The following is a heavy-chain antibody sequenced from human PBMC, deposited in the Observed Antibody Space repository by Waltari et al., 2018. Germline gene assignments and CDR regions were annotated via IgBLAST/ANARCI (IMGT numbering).Heavy chain of an antibody. J-gene: IGHJ6*02. CDR2: IIPICGTA. CDR3: ARDPSGLYYDSSGYRGSYGMDV. V-gene: IGHV1-69*05. Sequence: QVQLVQSGAEVKKPGSSVKVSCKASGGTFSSYAISWVRQAPGQGFEWMGGIIPICGTANYAQKFQGRVTITTDESTSTAYMELSSLRSEDTAVYYCARDPSGLYYDSSGYRGSYGMDVWGQGTTVTVSS. D-gene: IGHD3-22*01. CDR1: GGTFSSYA.